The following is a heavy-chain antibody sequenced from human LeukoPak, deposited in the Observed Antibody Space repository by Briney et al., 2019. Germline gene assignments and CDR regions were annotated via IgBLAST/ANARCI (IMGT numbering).Heavy chain of an antibody. J-gene: IGHJ4*02. CDR1: GGSISSGGYY. CDR3: ARDFLGESGASGC. Sequence: SQTLSLTCTVSGGSISSGGYYWSWIRQHPGKGLEWIGYIYYSGSTYYDPSLKSRVTISVDTSKNQFSLKLSSVTAADTAVYYCARDFLGESGASGCWGQGTLVTVSS. D-gene: IGHD2-8*02. V-gene: IGHV4-31*03. CDR2: IYYSGST.